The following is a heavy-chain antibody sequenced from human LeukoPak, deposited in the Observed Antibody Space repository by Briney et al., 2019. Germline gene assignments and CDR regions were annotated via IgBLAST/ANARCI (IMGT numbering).Heavy chain of an antibody. J-gene: IGHJ4*02. V-gene: IGHV3-33*01. Sequence: GGSLRLSCAASGFTFSSYGMHWVRQAPGKGLEWVAVIWYDGSNKYYADSVKGRFTISRDNSKNTLYLQINSLRAEDTAVYYCARDNEEATHFDCWGQGTLVTVSS. CDR3: ARDNEEATHFDC. CDR2: IWYDGSNK. CDR1: GFTFSSYG. D-gene: IGHD5-24*01.